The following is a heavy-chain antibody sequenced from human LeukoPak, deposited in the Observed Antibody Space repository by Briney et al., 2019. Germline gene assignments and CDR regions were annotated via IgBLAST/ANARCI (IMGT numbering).Heavy chain of an antibody. J-gene: IGHJ4*02. CDR1: GFTFSNYA. V-gene: IGHV3-23*01. Sequence: QPGASLRLSCAASGFTFSNYAMSWVRQAPGKGLGWVSAILGSGGSTYYADSVKGRSTVSRDNSKSTLYLQMNSLRAEDTALYYCAKWGDYDVLTGYYVPDYWGQGTLVTVSS. D-gene: IGHD3-9*01. CDR2: ILGSGGST. CDR3: AKWGDYDVLTGYYVPDY.